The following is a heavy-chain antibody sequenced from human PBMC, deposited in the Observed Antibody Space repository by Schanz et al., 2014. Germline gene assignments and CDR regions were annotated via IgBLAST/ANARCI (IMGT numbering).Heavy chain of an antibody. CDR3: ARLGRMGAFDI. D-gene: IGHD2-8*01. J-gene: IGHJ3*02. V-gene: IGHV3-11*06. CDR2: ITTSTSHT. Sequence: VQLVESGGGLVKPGGSLRLSCAASGFTFSDNFMSWIRQAPGKGLEWISYITTSTSHTNYADSVKGRFTISRDNAKKSLFLQMSSLRAEDTAVYYCARLGRMGAFDIWGQGTMVTVSS. CDR1: GFTFSDNF.